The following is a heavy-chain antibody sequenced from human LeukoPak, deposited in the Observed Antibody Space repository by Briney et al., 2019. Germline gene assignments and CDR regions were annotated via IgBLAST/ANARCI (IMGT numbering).Heavy chain of an antibody. J-gene: IGHJ4*02. CDR3: AKDQVITFGGVIAPIFDY. D-gene: IGHD3-16*02. CDR2: ISGSGGST. CDR1: GFTFSSYA. Sequence: PGGSLRLSCAASGFTFSSYAMSWVRQAPGKGLEWVSAISGSGGSTYYADSVKGRFTISRDNSKNTLYPQMNSLRAEDTAVYYCAKDQVITFGGVIAPIFDYWGQGTLVTVSS. V-gene: IGHV3-23*01.